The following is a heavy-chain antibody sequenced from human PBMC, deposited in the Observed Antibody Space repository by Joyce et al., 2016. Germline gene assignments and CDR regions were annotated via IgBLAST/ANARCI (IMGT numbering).Heavy chain of an antibody. CDR2: INTNTGNP. CDR3: TRDASTINFDY. CDR1: GYTFNHHS. D-gene: IGHD3-16*01. J-gene: IGHJ4*02. Sequence: QVQLVQSGSALKKPGASVKVACKASGYTFNHHSINWVRQAPGQGLEWMGWINTNTGNPTYAQGCTGRFVFSVDTAVSTAYLVIYSLKAEDTAVYYCTRDASTINFDYWGQGTLVTVSS. V-gene: IGHV7-4-1*01.